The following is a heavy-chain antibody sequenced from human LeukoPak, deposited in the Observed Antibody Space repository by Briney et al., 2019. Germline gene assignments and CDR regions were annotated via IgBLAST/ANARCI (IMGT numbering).Heavy chain of an antibody. D-gene: IGHD3-10*01. V-gene: IGHV3-23*01. Sequence: PGGSLRLSCAVSGFTFSSYEMSWVRQAPGKGLEWVSAISGSGGSTYYADSVKGRFTISRDNSKNTLYLQMNSLRAEDTAVYYCAKDAYGSGSYAPIDPWGQGTLVTVSS. CDR1: GFTFSSYE. CDR2: ISGSGGST. J-gene: IGHJ5*02. CDR3: AKDAYGSGSYAPIDP.